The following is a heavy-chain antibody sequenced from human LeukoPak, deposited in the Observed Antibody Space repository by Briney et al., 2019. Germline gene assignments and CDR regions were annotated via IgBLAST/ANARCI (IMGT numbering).Heavy chain of an antibody. CDR3: AKRGVVIRVILVGFHKDAYYFDS. D-gene: IGHD3-22*01. V-gene: IGHV3-23*01. J-gene: IGHJ4*02. CDR1: GITLSNYG. CDR2: ISGSGGST. Sequence: GGSLRLSCAVSGITLSNYGMSWVRQAPGKGLEWVAGISGSGGSTNYADAVKGRFTISRDNPKNTLSLHMNGPRAEDAAVYFCAKRGVVIRVILVGFHKDAYYFDSWGQGALVTVSS.